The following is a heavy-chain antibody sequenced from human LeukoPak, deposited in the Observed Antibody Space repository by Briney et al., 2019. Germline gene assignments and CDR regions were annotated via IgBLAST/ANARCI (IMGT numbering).Heavy chain of an antibody. J-gene: IGHJ6*03. CDR3: ARDLKYSSSSIPYYYMDV. CDR1: GGSISSSNW. CDR2: IYHSGST. Sequence: PSGTLSLTCAVSGGSISSSNWWSWVRQPPGKGLEWIGEIYHSGSTNYNPSLKSRVTISVDTSKNEFSLKLSSVTAADTAVYYCARDLKYSSSSIPYYYMDVWGKGTTVTVSS. D-gene: IGHD6-6*01. V-gene: IGHV4-4*02.